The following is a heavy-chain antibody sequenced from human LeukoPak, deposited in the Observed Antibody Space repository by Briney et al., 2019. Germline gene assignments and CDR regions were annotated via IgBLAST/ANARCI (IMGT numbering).Heavy chain of an antibody. D-gene: IGHD4-23*01. J-gene: IGHJ4*02. CDR2: IYSGGTT. V-gene: IGHV3-53*01. Sequence: GGSLRLSCAASGFTFSSSYMNWVRQAPGKGLEWVSLIYSGGTTYYADSVKGRFTISRDNPKNTLYLQMNSLRAEDTAVYYCARRGDGGRSFDYWGQGTLVTVSS. CDR1: GFTFSSSY. CDR3: ARRGDGGRSFDY.